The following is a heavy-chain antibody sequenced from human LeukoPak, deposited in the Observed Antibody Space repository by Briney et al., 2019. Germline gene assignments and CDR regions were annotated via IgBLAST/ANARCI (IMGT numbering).Heavy chain of an antibody. D-gene: IGHD1-26*01. CDR3: ARVRLSGPPPFYDY. V-gene: IGHV3-49*04. Sequence: GGSLRLSCTGSGFTLGDYAMSWVRQAPGKGLEWVGVITSKAYGGTIEYGPSVKGRFTISRDDSKSIAYLQMNSLKTEDTAVYYFARVRLSGPPPFYDYWGRGPLVTVSS. J-gene: IGHJ4*02. CDR2: ITSKAYGGTI. CDR1: GFTLGDYA.